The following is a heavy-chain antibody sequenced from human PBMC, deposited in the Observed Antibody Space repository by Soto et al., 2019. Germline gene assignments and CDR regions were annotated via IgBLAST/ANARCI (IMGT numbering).Heavy chain of an antibody. CDR2: IYYSGST. CDR3: ARAPLGFWSGYYSHYYYYMDV. J-gene: IGHJ6*03. Sequence: PSETLSLTCTVSGGSISSYYWSWIRQPPGKGLEWIGYIYYSGSTNYNPSLRSRVTISVDTSKNQFSLKLSSVTAADTAVYYCARAPLGFWSGYYSHYYYYMDVWGKGTTVTVS. CDR1: GGSISSYY. V-gene: IGHV4-59*01. D-gene: IGHD3-3*01.